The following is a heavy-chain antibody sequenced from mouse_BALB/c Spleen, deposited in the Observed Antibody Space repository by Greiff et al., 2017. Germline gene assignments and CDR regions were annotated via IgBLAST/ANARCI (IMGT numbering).Heavy chain of an antibody. Sequence: EVKVEESGGGLVKPGGSLKLSCAASGFTFSDYYMYWVRQTPEKRLEWVATISDGGSYTYYPDSVKGRFTISRDNAKNNLYLQMSSLKSEDTAMYYCARDLANTASYWGQGTLVTVSA. CDR2: ISDGGSYT. CDR1: GFTFSDYY. J-gene: IGHJ3*01. V-gene: IGHV5-4*02. CDR3: ARDLANTASY. D-gene: IGHD1-2*01.